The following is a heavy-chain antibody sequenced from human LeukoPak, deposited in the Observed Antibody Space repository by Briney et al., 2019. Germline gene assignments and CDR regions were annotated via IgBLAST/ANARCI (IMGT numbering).Heavy chain of an antibody. V-gene: IGHV3-30*02. J-gene: IGHJ4*02. CDR3: AKAGTQQWLLFVGVY. CDR2: IRYDGSNK. D-gene: IGHD6-19*01. Sequence: GGSLRLSCAASGFTFSTYGMLWVRQAPGQGPEWVALIRYDGSNKYYADSVKGRFTISRDNSKNTLYLQMNSLRVEDTAMYYCAKAGTQQWLLFVGVYWGQGTLVTVSS. CDR1: GFTFSTYG.